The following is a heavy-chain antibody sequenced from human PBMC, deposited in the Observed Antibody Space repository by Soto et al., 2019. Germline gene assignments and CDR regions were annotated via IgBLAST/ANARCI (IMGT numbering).Heavy chain of an antibody. CDR2: ISWNSGSI. J-gene: IGHJ4*02. D-gene: IGHD5-18*01. V-gene: IGHV3-9*01. Sequence: GGSLRLSCAASGFTFDDYAMHWVRQAPGKGLEWVSGISWNSGSIGYADSVKGRFTISRDNAKNSLYLQMNSLRAEDTALYYCAKDPSYSYGYYYFDYWGQGTLVTVSS. CDR3: AKDPSYSYGYYYFDY. CDR1: GFTFDDYA.